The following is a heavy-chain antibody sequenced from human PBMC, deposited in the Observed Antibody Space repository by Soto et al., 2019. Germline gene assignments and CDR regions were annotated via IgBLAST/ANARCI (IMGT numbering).Heavy chain of an antibody. D-gene: IGHD2-2*01. J-gene: IGHJ5*02. Sequence: ASVKVSCKASGYTFTSYGISWERQAPGQGLEWMGWISAYNGNTDYAQKLQGRVTMTTDTSTSTAYMELRSLRSDDTAVYYCARDTQKEVVPAAIPWFDPWGQGTLVTVSS. CDR3: ARDTQKEVVPAAIPWFDP. CDR1: GYTFTSYG. CDR2: ISAYNGNT. V-gene: IGHV1-18*01.